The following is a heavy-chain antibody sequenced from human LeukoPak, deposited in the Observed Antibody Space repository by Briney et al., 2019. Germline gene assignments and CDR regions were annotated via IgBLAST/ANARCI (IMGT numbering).Heavy chain of an antibody. CDR2: IYHSGRT. CDR3: ARGMAAAYDYNWFDP. V-gene: IGHV4-38-2*02. CDR1: GYSISSGYY. D-gene: IGHD5-12*01. J-gene: IGHJ5*02. Sequence: SETLSLTCTVSGYSISSGYYWGWIRQPPGKGLEWIGSIYHSGRTFYNPSLKSRVTISVDTSKNQFSLNLTSVTAADTAVYFCARGMAAAYDYNWFDPWGQGALVTVSS.